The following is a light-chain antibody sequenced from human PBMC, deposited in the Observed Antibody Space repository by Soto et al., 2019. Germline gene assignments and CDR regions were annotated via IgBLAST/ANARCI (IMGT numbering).Light chain of an antibody. CDR3: QQYGKSPLT. CDR2: GAS. Sequence: EVVMTQSPAMVSVSPGQRATLSCRASQSVSSALAWYQLKRGQPPRLLIYGASTRATGIPPRFSGSGSGTEFTIINSSLQSEDFAVYYCQQYGKSPLTFGPGTEVNMK. V-gene: IGKV3-15*01. CDR1: QSVSSA. J-gene: IGKJ3*01.